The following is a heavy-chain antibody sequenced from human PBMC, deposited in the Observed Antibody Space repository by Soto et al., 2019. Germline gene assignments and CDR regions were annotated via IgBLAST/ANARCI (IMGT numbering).Heavy chain of an antibody. D-gene: IGHD2-15*01. J-gene: IGHJ4*02. V-gene: IGHV4-59*08. CDR1: GGSISSYY. Sequence: SETLSLTCTVSGGSISSYYWSWIRQPPGKGLEWIGYIYYSGSTNYNPSLKGRVTISVDASKNQFSLKLTFVTAADTAVYYCSRATPGYCSGGSCYSWYFDYWGQGTLVTVSS. CDR3: SRATPGYCSGGSCYSWYFDY. CDR2: IYYSGST.